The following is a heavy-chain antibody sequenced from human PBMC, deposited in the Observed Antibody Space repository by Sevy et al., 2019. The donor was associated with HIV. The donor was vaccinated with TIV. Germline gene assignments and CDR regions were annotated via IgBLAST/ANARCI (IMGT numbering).Heavy chain of an antibody. J-gene: IGHJ4*02. V-gene: IGHV3-33*01. D-gene: IGHD2-2*01. CDR3: AREVLGVVVPAAIFDY. CDR1: GFTFSSYG. Sequence: GGSLRLSCAASGFTFSSYGMHWGRQAPGKGLEWVAVIWYDGSNKYYADSVKGRFTISRDNSKNTLYLQMNSLRAEDTAVYYCAREVLGVVVPAAIFDYWGQGTLVTVSS. CDR2: IWYDGSNK.